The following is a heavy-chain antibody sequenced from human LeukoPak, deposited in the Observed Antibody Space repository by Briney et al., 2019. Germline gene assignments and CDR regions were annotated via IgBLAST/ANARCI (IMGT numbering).Heavy chain of an antibody. Sequence: GGSLRLSCAASGFTFSSYSMNWVRQAPGKGLEWVSSISSSSSYIYYADSVKGRFTISRDNAKNSLYLQMNSLRAEDTAVYYCAREIETTVTTYNWFDPWGQGTLVTVFS. J-gene: IGHJ5*02. CDR3: AREIETTVTTYNWFDP. CDR2: ISSSSSYI. V-gene: IGHV3-21*01. CDR1: GFTFSSYS. D-gene: IGHD4-17*01.